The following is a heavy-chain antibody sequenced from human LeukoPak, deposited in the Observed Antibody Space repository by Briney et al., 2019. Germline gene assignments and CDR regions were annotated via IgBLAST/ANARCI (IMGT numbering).Heavy chain of an antibody. Sequence: GGSLRLSCAASGFTVSSNYMSWVRQAPGKGLEWVSVIYSGGSTYYADSVKGRFTISRDNSKNTLYLQMNSLRAEDTAVYYCARVAVWVRGGDYYYYMDVWGKGTTVTVSS. CDR2: IYSGGST. V-gene: IGHV3-53*01. CDR1: GFTVSSNY. CDR3: ARVAVWVRGGDYYYYMDV. D-gene: IGHD3-10*01. J-gene: IGHJ6*03.